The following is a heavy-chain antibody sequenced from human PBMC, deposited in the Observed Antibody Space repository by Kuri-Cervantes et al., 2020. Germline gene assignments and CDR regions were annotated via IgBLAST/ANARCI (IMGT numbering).Heavy chain of an antibody. V-gene: IGHV1-69*05. D-gene: IGHD6-13*01. CDR2: IIPIFGTA. Sequence: SVKVSCKASGGTFSSYAISWVRQAPGQGLEWMGGIIPIFGTANYAQKFQGRVTITTDESTSTAYMELRSLRSDDAAVYYCARDLEAAPGINLTDYWGQGTLVTVSS. J-gene: IGHJ4*02. CDR1: GGTFSSYA. CDR3: ARDLEAAPGINLTDY.